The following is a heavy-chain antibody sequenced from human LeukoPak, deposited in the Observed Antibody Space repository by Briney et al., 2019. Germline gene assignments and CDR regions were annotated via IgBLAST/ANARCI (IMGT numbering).Heavy chain of an antibody. CDR1: RFTFSTYW. CDR3: ARARNYCSGGSCSPFDY. J-gene: IGHJ4*02. D-gene: IGHD2-15*01. CDR2: IKEDGSAK. Sequence: AGGSLRLSCAASRFTFSTYWMTWVRQAPGKGLEWVANIKEDGSAKYYVDSVKGRFTISRDNAKNSLYLQMNSLRAEDTAVYYCARARNYCSGGSCSPFDYWGQGTLVTVSS. V-gene: IGHV3-7*02.